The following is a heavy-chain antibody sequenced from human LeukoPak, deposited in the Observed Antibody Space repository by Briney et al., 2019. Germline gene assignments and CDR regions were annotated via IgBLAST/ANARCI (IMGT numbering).Heavy chain of an antibody. V-gene: IGHV3-30*18. Sequence: GGSLRLSCAASGFTFSSYGMHWVRQAPGKGLEWVAVISYDGSNKYYADSVKGRFTISRDNSKNTLYLQMNGLRAEDTAVYYCAKEGYCSGGSCYWWYFDYWGQGTLVTVSS. D-gene: IGHD2-15*01. CDR3: AKEGYCSGGSCYWWYFDY. J-gene: IGHJ4*02. CDR1: GFTFSSYG. CDR2: ISYDGSNK.